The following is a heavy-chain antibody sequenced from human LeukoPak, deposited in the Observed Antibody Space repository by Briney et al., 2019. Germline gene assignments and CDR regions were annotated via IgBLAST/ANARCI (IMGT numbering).Heavy chain of an antibody. V-gene: IGHV3-23*01. Sequence: RAGESLRLSCAASGFTFSSYAMSWVRQAPGKGLEWVSAISGSGGSTYYADSVKGRFTISRDNSKNTLYLQMNSLRAEDTAVYYCAKDGALYYDSSGLYNAFDIWGQGTMVTVSS. D-gene: IGHD3-22*01. CDR1: GFTFSSYA. J-gene: IGHJ3*02. CDR3: AKDGALYYDSSGLYNAFDI. CDR2: ISGSGGST.